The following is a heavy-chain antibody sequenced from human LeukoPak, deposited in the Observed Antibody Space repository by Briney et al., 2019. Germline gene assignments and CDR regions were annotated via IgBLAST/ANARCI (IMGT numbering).Heavy chain of an antibody. J-gene: IGHJ4*02. CDR3: AKTATMVRGVQNFDY. V-gene: IGHV3-23*01. Sequence: GGSLRLSCAASGFTFSSYAMSWVRQAPGKGLEWVSDISGSGGSTYYADSVKGRFTISRDNSKNTLYLQMNSLRAEDTAVYYCAKTATMVRGVQNFDYWGQGTLVTVSS. CDR1: GFTFSSYA. D-gene: IGHD3-10*01. CDR2: ISGSGGST.